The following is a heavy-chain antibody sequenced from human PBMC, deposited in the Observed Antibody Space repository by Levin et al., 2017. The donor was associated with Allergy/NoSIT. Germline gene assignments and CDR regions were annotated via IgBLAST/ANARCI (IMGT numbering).Heavy chain of an antibody. J-gene: IGHJ5*02. CDR2: ISYDGSNK. D-gene: IGHD5-12*01. CDR3: ARVAAIVATIHGWFDP. Sequence: PGGSLRLSCAASGFTFSSYAMHWVRQAPGKGLEWVAVISYDGSNKYYADSVKGRFTISRDNSKNTLYLQMNRLRAEDTAVYYCARVAAIVATIHGWFDPWGQGTLVTVSS. V-gene: IGHV3-30-3*01. CDR1: GFTFSSYA.